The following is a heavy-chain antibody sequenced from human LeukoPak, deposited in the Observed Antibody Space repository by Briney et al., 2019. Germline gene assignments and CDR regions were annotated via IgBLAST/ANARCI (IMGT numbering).Heavy chain of an antibody. V-gene: IGHV4-34*01. CDR1: GGSFSGYY. J-gene: IGHJ6*03. Sequence: SETLSLTCAVYGGSFSGYYWGWIRQPPGKGLEWIGEINHSGSTNYNPSLKSRVTISVDTSKNQFSLKLSSVTAADTAVYYCARTSGYSIIGYMDVWGKGTTVTVSS. CDR2: INHSGST. D-gene: IGHD2-2*01. CDR3: ARTSGYSIIGYMDV.